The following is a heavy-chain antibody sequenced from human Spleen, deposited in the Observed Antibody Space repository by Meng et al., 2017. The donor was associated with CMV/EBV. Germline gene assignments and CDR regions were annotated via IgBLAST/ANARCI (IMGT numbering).Heavy chain of an antibody. V-gene: IGHV4-34*01. D-gene: IGHD2-8*01. J-gene: IGHJ5*02. CDR3: ARVMRTYQLAGGFDP. CDR1: GGSFGGYS. CDR2: ITLGGNT. Sequence: SETLSLTCAVYGGSFGGYSWSWIRQPPGKGLEWIGEITLGGNTYYNPSLKSRVTISVETSKSQFSLRLNSVTVADTAVYFCARVMRTYQLAGGFDPWGQGTLVTVSS.